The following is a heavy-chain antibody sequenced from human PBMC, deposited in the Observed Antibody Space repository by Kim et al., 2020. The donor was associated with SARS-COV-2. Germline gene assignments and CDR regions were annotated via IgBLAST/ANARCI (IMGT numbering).Heavy chain of an antibody. D-gene: IGHD3-9*01. CDR1: GYNFTTYW. J-gene: IGHJ6*02. CDR3: ARPYYDILTANHFYGMDV. V-gene: IGHV5-51*01. Sequence: GESLKISCKGSGYNFTTYWIGWVRQMPGKGLEWMGIIYPGGSDTRYSPSFQGQVTISVDKSINTAYLQWFSLKASDTAMYYCARPYYDILTANHFYGMDVWGQGTTVTVSS. CDR2: IYPGGSDT.